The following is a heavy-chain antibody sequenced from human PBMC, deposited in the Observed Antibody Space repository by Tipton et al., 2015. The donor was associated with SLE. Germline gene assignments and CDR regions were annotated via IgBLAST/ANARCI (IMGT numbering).Heavy chain of an antibody. J-gene: IGHJ4*02. Sequence: QSGAEVKKPGASVRVSCKSSGYTFTDYYMHWVRQAPGQGLEWMGRINPNSGDTDSAQKFQGRVTMTRDTSISTAYMGLSRVTSDDTAVYYCAREEDVVGASHWGQGTLVTVSS. CDR3: AREEDVVGASH. CDR1: GYTFTDYY. V-gene: IGHV1-2*06. CDR2: INPNSGDT. D-gene: IGHD1-26*01.